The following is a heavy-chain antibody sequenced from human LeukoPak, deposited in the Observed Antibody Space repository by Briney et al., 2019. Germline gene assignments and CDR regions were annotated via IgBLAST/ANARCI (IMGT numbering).Heavy chain of an antibody. CDR2: ISYDGSNK. J-gene: IGHJ4*02. D-gene: IGHD3-3*01. CDR1: GFTFGSYA. Sequence: QSGGSLRLSCAASGFTFGSYAMHWVRQAPGKGLEWVAVISYDGSNKYYADSVKGRFTISRDNSKNTLYLQMNSLRAEDTAVYYCAKLGGLRFLEWLPYFDYWGQGTLVTVSS. CDR3: AKLGGLRFLEWLPYFDY. V-gene: IGHV3-30-3*02.